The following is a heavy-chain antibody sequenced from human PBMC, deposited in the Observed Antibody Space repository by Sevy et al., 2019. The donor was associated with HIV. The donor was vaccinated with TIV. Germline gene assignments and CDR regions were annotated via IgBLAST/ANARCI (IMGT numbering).Heavy chain of an antibody. CDR3: ARGKSGYGYALNY. J-gene: IGHJ4*02. CDR2: IYSDGTT. V-gene: IGHV3-66*01. Sequence: GGSLRLSCAASGFTVNSNYMTWVRQAPGKGLEGVSVIYSDGTTYHADSVKDRFTISRDNSKNTLYLQMNSLRAEATAVYYCARGKSGYGYALNYWGQGTLVTVSS. D-gene: IGHD5-18*01. CDR1: GFTVNSNY.